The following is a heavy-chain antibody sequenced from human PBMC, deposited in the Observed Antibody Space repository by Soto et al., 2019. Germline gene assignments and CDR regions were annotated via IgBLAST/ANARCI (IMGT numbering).Heavy chain of an antibody. D-gene: IGHD3-10*01. V-gene: IGHV4-34*01. CDR3: ARDLVRGVTPHYGMDV. J-gene: IGHJ6*02. CDR1: GGSFSGYY. CDR2: INHSGST. Sequence: PSETLSLTCAVYGGSFSGYYWSWIRQPPGKGLEWIGEINHSGSTNYNPSLKSRVTISVDTSKNQFSLKLSSVTAADTAVYYCARDLVRGVTPHYGMDVWGQGTTVTVS.